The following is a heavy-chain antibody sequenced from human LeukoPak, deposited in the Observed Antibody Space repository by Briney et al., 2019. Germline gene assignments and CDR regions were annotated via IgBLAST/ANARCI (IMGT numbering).Heavy chain of an antibody. Sequence: ASVKVSCKASGGTFSSYAISWVRQAPGQGLEWMGGIIPIFGTANYAQKFQGRVTITADESTSTAYMELSSLRSEDTAVYYCGMVRGTTYYYMDVWGKGTTVTVSS. CDR3: GMVRGTTYYYMDV. J-gene: IGHJ6*03. CDR1: GGTFSSYA. D-gene: IGHD3-10*01. CDR2: IIPIFGTA. V-gene: IGHV1-69*13.